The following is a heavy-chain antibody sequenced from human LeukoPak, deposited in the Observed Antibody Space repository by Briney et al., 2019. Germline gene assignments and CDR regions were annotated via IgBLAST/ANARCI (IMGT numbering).Heavy chain of an antibody. CDR2: ISAYNGNT. Sequence: GASVKVSCKASGYTSTSYGISWVRQAPGQGLEWMGWISAYNGNTNYAQKLQGRVTMTTDTSTSTAYMELRSLRSDDTAVYYCARGQGVYDSSGYYDYWGQGTLVTVSS. J-gene: IGHJ4*02. CDR1: GYTSTSYG. V-gene: IGHV1-18*01. CDR3: ARGQGVYDSSGYYDY. D-gene: IGHD3-22*01.